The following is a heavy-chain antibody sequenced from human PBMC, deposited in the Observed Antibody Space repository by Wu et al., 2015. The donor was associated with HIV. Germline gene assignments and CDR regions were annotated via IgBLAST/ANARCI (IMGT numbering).Heavy chain of an antibody. Sequence: QVQLVQSGAEVKKPGSSVKVSCKASGGTFSSYAISWVRQAPGQGLEWMGGIIPIFGTANYAQKFQGRVTITADESTSTAYMELSSLRSEDTAVYYCARGLEVPAARSGGGYYYYYMDVVGTKGTTVTVSS. D-gene: IGHD2-2*01. J-gene: IGHJ6*03. CDR3: ARGLEVPAARSGGGYYYYYMDV. CDR1: GGTFSSYA. CDR2: IIPIFGTA. V-gene: IGHV1-69*12.